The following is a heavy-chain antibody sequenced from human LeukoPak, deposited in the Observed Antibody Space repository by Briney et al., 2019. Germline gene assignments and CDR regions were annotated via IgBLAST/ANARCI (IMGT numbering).Heavy chain of an antibody. V-gene: IGHV3-23*03. CDR2: IFTDGSGT. D-gene: IGHD6-19*01. Sequence: KPGGSLRLSCAASGFIFGSYGMNWVRQAPGKGLEWVSGIFTDGSGTYYADSVKGRFTISRDNSKNTLYLQMNSLRAEDTAVYYCACLAGTGAFDIWGQGTMVTVSS. CDR3: ACLAGTGAFDI. J-gene: IGHJ3*02. CDR1: GFIFGSYG.